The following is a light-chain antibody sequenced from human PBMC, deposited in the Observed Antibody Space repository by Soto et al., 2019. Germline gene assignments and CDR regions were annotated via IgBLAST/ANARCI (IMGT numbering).Light chain of an antibody. CDR1: QNINNY. Sequence: DIQMTQSPSSLSASVGESVTLTCQASQNINNYLNWYQQKPGRAPKLLIYDASNLEAGVPSRFRGSGSGTDFTFTISRLQPEDIATYYCQQYENLPTFGQGTRLEIK. V-gene: IGKV1-33*01. CDR3: QQYENLPT. J-gene: IGKJ5*01. CDR2: DAS.